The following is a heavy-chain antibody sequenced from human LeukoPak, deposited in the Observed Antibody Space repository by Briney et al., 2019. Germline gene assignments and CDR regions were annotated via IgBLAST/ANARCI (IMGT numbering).Heavy chain of an antibody. J-gene: IGHJ4*02. CDR2: IYTSGST. CDR3: ARQNYGGNFFDY. Sequence: SETLSLTCTVSGGSISSYYWSWIRQPPGKGLEWIGYIYTSGSTNYNPSLTSRVTISVDTSKNQSSLKLSSVTAADMAVYYCARQNYGGNFFDYWGQGTLVTVSS. D-gene: IGHD4-23*01. CDR1: GGSISSYY. V-gene: IGHV4-4*09.